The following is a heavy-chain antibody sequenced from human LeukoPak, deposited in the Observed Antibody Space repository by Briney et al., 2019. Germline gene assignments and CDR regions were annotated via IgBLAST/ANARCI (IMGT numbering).Heavy chain of an antibody. Sequence: GGSLRLSCAASGFTFDDYAMHWVRQAPGKGLEWVSGISWNSGSIGYADSVKGRFTISRDNAKNTLNLQMNSLRAEDTAVYYCARYLATGYFDYWGQGSLVTVSS. CDR2: ISWNSGSI. J-gene: IGHJ4*02. V-gene: IGHV3-9*01. CDR3: ARYLATGYFDY. CDR1: GFTFDDYA. D-gene: IGHD2/OR15-2a*01.